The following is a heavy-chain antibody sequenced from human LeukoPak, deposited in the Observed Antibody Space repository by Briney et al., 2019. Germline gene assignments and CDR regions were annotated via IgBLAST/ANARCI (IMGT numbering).Heavy chain of an antibody. CDR1: GFTFSSYA. Sequence: GGSLRLSCAASGFTFSSYAMSWVRQAPGKGLEWVSAISGSGGSTYYADSVKGRFTISRDNSKNTLYLQMNSLRAEDTAVYYCARDAGYSSSWAHDAFDIWGQGTMVTVSS. D-gene: IGHD6-13*01. CDR2: ISGSGGST. CDR3: ARDAGYSSSWAHDAFDI. V-gene: IGHV3-23*01. J-gene: IGHJ3*02.